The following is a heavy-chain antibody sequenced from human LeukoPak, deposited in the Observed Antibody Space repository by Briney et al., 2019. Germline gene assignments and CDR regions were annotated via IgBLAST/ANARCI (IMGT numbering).Heavy chain of an antibody. V-gene: IGHV3-66*02. Sequence: GGSLRLSCAASGFTVSSNYMSWVRQAPGKGLEWVPVIYSGGSTYYADSVKGRFTISRDNSKNTLYLQMNSLRAEDTAVYYCARVGSSWDFDYWGQGTLVTVSS. CDR3: ARVGSSWDFDY. J-gene: IGHJ4*02. CDR2: IYSGGST. D-gene: IGHD6-13*01. CDR1: GFTVSSNY.